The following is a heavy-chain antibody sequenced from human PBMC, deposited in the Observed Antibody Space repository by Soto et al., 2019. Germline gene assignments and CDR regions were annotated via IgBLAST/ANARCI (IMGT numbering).Heavy chain of an antibody. D-gene: IGHD3-9*01. CDR3: AKGLFAGSRYTVDF. V-gene: IGHV3-74*01. CDR1: GFTFSTYW. J-gene: IGHJ6*02. Sequence: GGSLRLSCAASGFTFSTYWMYWVRQAPNKGLVWVSRINSDGSDTSYADSVKGRFTISRDDARNTLNLQMNSLRAEDTALYSGAKGLFAGSRYTVDFWGRGTTVTVSS. CDR2: INSDGSDT.